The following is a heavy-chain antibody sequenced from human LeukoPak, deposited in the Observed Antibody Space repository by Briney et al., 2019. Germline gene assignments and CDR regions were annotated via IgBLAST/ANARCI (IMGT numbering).Heavy chain of an antibody. Sequence: ASVKVSCKASGYTFTSYDINWVRQATGQGLEGMGWMNPNSGNTGYAQKFQGRVTMTRNTSISTAYMELSSLRSEDTAVYYCARVIWSYYGSGRMESDDNWFDPWGQGTLVTVSS. D-gene: IGHD3-10*01. CDR2: MNPNSGNT. CDR1: GYTFTSYD. CDR3: ARVIWSYYGSGRMESDDNWFDP. J-gene: IGHJ5*02. V-gene: IGHV1-8*01.